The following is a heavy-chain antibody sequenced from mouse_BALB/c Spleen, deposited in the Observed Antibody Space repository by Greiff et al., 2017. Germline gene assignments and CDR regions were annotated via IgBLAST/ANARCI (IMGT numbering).Heavy chain of an antibody. CDR3: SRDRRYVRYYAMDY. V-gene: IGHV2-6-7*01. CDR1: GFSLTGYG. Sequence: QVQLEESGPGLVAPSQSLSITCTVSGFSLTGYGVNWVRQPPGKGLEWLGMIWGDGSTDYNSALKSRLSISKDNSKSQVILKMNSLQTDDTARYYCSRDRRYVRYYAMDYWGEGTSVTVSS. J-gene: IGHJ4*01. D-gene: IGHD2-14*01. CDR2: IWGDGST.